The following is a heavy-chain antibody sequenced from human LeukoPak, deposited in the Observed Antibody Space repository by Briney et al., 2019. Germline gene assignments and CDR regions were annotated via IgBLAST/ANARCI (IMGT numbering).Heavy chain of an antibody. D-gene: IGHD2-15*01. CDR1: GFTLSGYW. J-gene: IGHJ4*02. CDR3: ARDLKGGSYRNFDY. Sequence: GGSLRLSCVASGFTLSGYWMHWVRQAPGRGPVWVSRMNSDGSSTTYADSVKGRFTVSRDNAKNMLYLQMNSLRADDTAVYYCARDLKGGSYRNFDYWGQGTLVTVSS. V-gene: IGHV3-74*01. CDR2: MNSDGSST.